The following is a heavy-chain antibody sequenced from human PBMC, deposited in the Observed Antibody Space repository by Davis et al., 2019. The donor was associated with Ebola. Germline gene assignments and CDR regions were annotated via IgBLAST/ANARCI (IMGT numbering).Heavy chain of an antibody. J-gene: IGHJ4*02. V-gene: IGHV1-69*06. Sequence: SVKVSCKASGGTFSSYAISWVRQAPGQGLEWMGGIIPIFGTANYAQKFQGRVTITADKSTSTAYMELSSLRSEDTAVYYCARIAAAGTTRSDYWGQGTLVTVSS. D-gene: IGHD6-13*01. CDR3: ARIAAAGTTRSDY. CDR2: IIPIFGTA. CDR1: GGTFSSYA.